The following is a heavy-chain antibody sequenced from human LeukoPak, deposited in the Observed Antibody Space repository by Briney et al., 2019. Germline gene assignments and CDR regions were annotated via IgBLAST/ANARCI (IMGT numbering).Heavy chain of an antibody. J-gene: IGHJ4*02. V-gene: IGHV3-33*06. D-gene: IGHD4-17*01. CDR3: AKSGPDFGDLPSEYYFDF. Sequence: GGSLRLSCAAPGFSFSSYAMHWVRQAPGKGLEWVSAIWYDGSNKFYADSVKGRFTISRDSSKNTLFLQMNGLRAEDTAVYYCAKSGPDFGDLPSEYYFDFWGQGTLVTVSS. CDR1: GFSFSSYA. CDR2: IWYDGSNK.